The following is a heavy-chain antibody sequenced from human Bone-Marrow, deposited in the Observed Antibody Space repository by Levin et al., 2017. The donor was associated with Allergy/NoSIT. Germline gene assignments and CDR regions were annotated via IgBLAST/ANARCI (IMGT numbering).Heavy chain of an antibody. D-gene: IGHD3-10*01. V-gene: IGHV3-30*04. Sequence: GESLKISCAASEFIFSRYPMHWVRQAPGKGLEWVAVMSNDGNFKSYADSVKGRFTISRDNSEDTLYLQMNSLRPEDTGVYFCTRGAGSYPWAVFDHWGQGTLVTFSS. CDR3: TRGAGSYPWAVFDH. CDR2: MSNDGNFK. CDR1: EFIFSRYP. J-gene: IGHJ4*02.